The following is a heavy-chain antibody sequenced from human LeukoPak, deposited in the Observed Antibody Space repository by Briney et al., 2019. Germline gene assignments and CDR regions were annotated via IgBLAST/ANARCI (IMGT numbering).Heavy chain of an antibody. V-gene: IGHV1-2*02. CDR2: INPNSGGT. CDR1: GYTFTGYY. J-gene: IGHJ6*02. D-gene: IGHD5-24*01. Sequence: ASVKVSCKASGYTFTGYYMHWVRQAPGQGLEWMGWINPNSGGTNYAQKFQGRVTMTRDTSISTAYMELSRLRSGDTAVDYCARDPVDTILYYYYYYGMDVWGQGTTVTVSS. CDR3: ARDPVDTILYYYYYYGMDV.